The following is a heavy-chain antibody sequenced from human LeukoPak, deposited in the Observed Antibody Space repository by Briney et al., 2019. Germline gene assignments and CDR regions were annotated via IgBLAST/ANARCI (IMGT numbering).Heavy chain of an antibody. Sequence: SETLSLTCTVSGGSISNYYWSWIRQPPGKGLEWIGYVYYSGTTNYNSSLRGRVTMSIDTSKNHLSLELTSVTAADTAMYYCTRESGAFSPFGFWGQGTLLTVSS. CDR3: TRESGAFSPFGF. D-gene: IGHD1-26*01. V-gene: IGHV4-59*12. CDR1: GGSISNYY. CDR2: VYYSGTT. J-gene: IGHJ4*02.